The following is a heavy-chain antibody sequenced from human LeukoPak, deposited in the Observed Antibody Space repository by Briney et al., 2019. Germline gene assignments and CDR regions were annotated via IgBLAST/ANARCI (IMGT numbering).Heavy chain of an antibody. Sequence: PGGSLRLSCSASGFTFSNYAMHWVRQAPGKGLEYVSAISVGGTNTYYADSVKGRFTISRDNSKNTLYLQMSSLRADDAARCYCVKGGKYSSGHYEYWGQGTLVTVSS. CDR2: ISVGGTNT. CDR1: GFTFSNYA. V-gene: IGHV3-64D*09. D-gene: IGHD6-19*01. J-gene: IGHJ4*02. CDR3: VKGGKYSSGHYEY.